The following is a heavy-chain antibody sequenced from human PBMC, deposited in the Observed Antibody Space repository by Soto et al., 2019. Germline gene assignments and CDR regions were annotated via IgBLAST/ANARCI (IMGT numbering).Heavy chain of an antibody. D-gene: IGHD2-21*02. Sequence: GGSLRLSCAASGFTFSSYAMSWVRQAPGKGLEWVSAISGSGGSTYYADSVKGRFTISRDNSKNTLYLQMNSLRAEDTAVYYCAKGPGAYCGGDCYSDYWGQGTLVTVSS. J-gene: IGHJ4*02. CDR3: AKGPGAYCGGDCYSDY. CDR1: GFTFSSYA. V-gene: IGHV3-23*01. CDR2: ISGSGGST.